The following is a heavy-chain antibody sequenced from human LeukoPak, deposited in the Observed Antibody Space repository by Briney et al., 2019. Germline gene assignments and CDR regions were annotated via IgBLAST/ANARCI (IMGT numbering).Heavy chain of an antibody. CDR2: IDHSGST. J-gene: IGHJ4*02. CDR1: GDSFSGYY. D-gene: IGHD2-2*01. Sequence: SETLSLTCAVYGDSFSGYYWTWPRQPPGKRLEWLGEIDHSGSTNNNPSLKSRVTISVDTSKNQFSLKVSSVTAADTAVYYCARRRNLEPAATDYWGQGTLVTVSS. CDR3: ARRRNLEPAATDY. V-gene: IGHV4-34*01.